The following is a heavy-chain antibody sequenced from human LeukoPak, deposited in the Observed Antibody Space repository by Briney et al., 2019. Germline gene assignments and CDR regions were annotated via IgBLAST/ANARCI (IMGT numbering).Heavy chain of an antibody. CDR3: ARVGATRGFFDY. Sequence: GSLRLSCAASGFTFSSYAMHWVRQAPGKGLEWVAVLSYDGSNKYYADSVKGRFTISRDNSKNTLYLQMNSLRAEDTAVYYCARVGATRGFFDYWGQGTLVTVSS. CDR1: GFTFSSYA. CDR2: LSYDGSNK. J-gene: IGHJ4*02. V-gene: IGHV3-30*04. D-gene: IGHD1-26*01.